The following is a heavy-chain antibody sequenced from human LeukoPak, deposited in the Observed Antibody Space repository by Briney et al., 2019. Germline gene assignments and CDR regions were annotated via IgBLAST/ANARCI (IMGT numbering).Heavy chain of an antibody. V-gene: IGHV3-30-3*01. CDR1: GFTFNTYS. CDR3: ARDPTVTSYFDY. D-gene: IGHD4-17*01. J-gene: IGHJ4*02. Sequence: GGSLRLSCVASGFTFNTYSMHWVRQAPGKGLEWVAVISYDGSNKYYADSVKGRFTISRDNSKNTLYLQMNSLRAEDTAVYYCARDPTVTSYFDYWGQGTLVTVSS. CDR2: ISYDGSNK.